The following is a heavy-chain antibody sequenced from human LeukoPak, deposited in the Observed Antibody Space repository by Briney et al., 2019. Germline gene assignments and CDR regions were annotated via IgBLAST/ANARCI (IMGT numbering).Heavy chain of an antibody. CDR2: IYYSGST. D-gene: IGHD5-18*01. J-gene: IGHJ6*03. V-gene: IGHV4-59*01. CDR3: ARHLGYSYGYYYYYMDG. CDR1: GGSISSYY. Sequence: PSETLSLTCTVSGGSISSYYWSWIRQPPGKGLEWIGYIYYSGSTNYNPSVKSRVTISVDTSKNQFSLKLSSVTAADTAVYYCARHLGYSYGYYYYYMDGWGEGTTVTVSS.